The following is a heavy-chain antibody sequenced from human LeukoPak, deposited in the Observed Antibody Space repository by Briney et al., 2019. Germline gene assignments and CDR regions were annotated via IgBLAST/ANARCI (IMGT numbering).Heavy chain of an antibody. Sequence: GGSLRLSCAASGFTLSSYSMNWVRQAPGKGLEWVSAISGSGGNTYYADSVKGRFTISRDNSKNTLFLQMNSLRAEDTAVYYCAREFVSTDYWGQGTLVTVPS. V-gene: IGHV3-23*01. J-gene: IGHJ4*02. CDR2: ISGSGGNT. CDR3: AREFVSTDY. CDR1: GFTLSSYS. D-gene: IGHD2/OR15-2a*01.